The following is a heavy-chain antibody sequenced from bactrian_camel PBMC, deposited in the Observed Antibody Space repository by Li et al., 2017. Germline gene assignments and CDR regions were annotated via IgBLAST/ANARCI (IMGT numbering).Heavy chain of an antibody. D-gene: IGHD6*01. J-gene: IGHJ6*01. V-gene: IGHV3S40*01. Sequence: DVQLVESGGGLVQPGGSLRLSCEVSGVSFSAYGMTWVRQAPGKGLEWVSGINAGGSNKYYADSVKGRFTISRDNDKNTLYLRLNVLETEDTAMYYCVGGPDGGSWYGTGPWGQGTQVTVS. CDR2: INAGGSNK. CDR1: GVSFSAYG. CDR3: VGGPDGGSWYGTGP.